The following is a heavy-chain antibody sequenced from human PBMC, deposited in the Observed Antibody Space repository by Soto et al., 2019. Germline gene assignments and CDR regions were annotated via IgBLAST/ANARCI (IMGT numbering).Heavy chain of an antibody. J-gene: IGHJ4*02. V-gene: IGHV3-21*01. CDR3: ARDLRIIAAAPYYFDY. D-gene: IGHD6-13*01. CDR1: GFTFSSYS. Sequence: PGGSLRLSCAASGFTFSSYSMNWVRQAPGKGLEWVSSISSSSSYIYYADSVKGRFTISGDNAKNSLYLQMNSLRAEDTAVYYCARDLRIIAAAPYYFDYWGQGTLVTVSS. CDR2: ISSSSSYI.